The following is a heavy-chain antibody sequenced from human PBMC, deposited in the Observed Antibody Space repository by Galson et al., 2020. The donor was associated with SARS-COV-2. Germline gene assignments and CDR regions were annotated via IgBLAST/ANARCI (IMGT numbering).Heavy chain of an antibody. D-gene: IGHD6-13*01. J-gene: IGHJ3*02. CDR2: IKQDGSEK. V-gene: IGHV3-7*01. Sequence: GGSLRLSCAASGFTFSSYWMSWVRQAPGKGLEWVANIKQDGSEKYYVDSVKGRFTISRDNAKNSLYLQMNSLRAEDTAVYYCARDQTPGPWELGAAGKGDAFDIWGQGTMVTVSS. CDR3: ARDQTPGPWELGAAGKGDAFDI. CDR1: GFTFSSYW.